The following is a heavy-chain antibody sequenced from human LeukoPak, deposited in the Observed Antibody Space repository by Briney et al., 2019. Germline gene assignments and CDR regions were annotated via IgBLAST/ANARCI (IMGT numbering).Heavy chain of an antibody. CDR2: INHSGST. J-gene: IGHJ4*02. CDR3: ARRATNSRITMVRGVIVAANNHHFDY. D-gene: IGHD3-10*01. Sequence: PSDTLSLTCAVYGGSFSGYYWSWIRQPPGRGLEGIGEINHSGSTNYNPSLKSRVTISVNTSKNQFSLKLSSVTDADTAVYYCARRATNSRITMVRGVIVAANNHHFDYWGQGTLVTVSS. V-gene: IGHV4-34*01. CDR1: GGSFSGYY.